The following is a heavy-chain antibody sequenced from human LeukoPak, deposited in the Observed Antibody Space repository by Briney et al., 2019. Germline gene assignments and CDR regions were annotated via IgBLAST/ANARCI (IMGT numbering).Heavy chain of an antibody. CDR3: ARPTARLGWFDP. V-gene: IGHV4-38-2*02. J-gene: IGHJ5*02. Sequence: PSETLSLTCTVSGYSISSGYYWGWIRQPPGKGLEWIGSIYHSGSTYRNPSLKSRVTISVDTSKNQFSLKLRSVTAADTAVYYCARPTARLGWFDPWGQGTLVTVSS. CDR2: IYHSGST. D-gene: IGHD6-6*01. CDR1: GYSISSGYY.